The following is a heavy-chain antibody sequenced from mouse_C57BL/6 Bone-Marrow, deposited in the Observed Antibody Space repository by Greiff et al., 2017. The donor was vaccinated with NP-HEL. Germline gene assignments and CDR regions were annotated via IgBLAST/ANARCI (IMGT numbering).Heavy chain of an antibody. CDR1: GYTFTEYT. CDR2: FYPGSGSL. J-gene: IGHJ1*03. D-gene: IGHD1-1*01. Sequence: QVQLQQSGAELVKPGASVKLSCKASGYTFTEYTIHWVKQRSGQGLEWIGWFYPGSGSLTYNEKFKAKATLTADKSSSTVYMDLSRLTSEDSAVYFCARHGDYFGSSYGYFDVWGTGTTVTVSS. CDR3: ARHGDYFGSSYGYFDV. V-gene: IGHV1-62-2*01.